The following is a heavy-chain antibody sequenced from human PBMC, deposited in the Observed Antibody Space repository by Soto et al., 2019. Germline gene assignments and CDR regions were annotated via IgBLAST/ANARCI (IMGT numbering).Heavy chain of an antibody. CDR2: IYYSGST. J-gene: IGHJ4*02. V-gene: IGHV4-31*03. Sequence: SETLSLTCTVSGGSISSGGYYWSWIRQHPGKGLEWIGYIYYSGSTYYNPSLKSRVTISVDTSKNQFSLKLSSVTAADTAVYYCARDGKRWLVPDYWGQGTLVSTSS. CDR1: GGSISSGGYY. D-gene: IGHD6-19*01. CDR3: ARDGKRWLVPDY.